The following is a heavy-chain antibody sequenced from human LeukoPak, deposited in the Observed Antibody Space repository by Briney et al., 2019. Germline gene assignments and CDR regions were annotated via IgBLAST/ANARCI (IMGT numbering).Heavy chain of an antibody. J-gene: IGHJ5*02. CDR3: ARGGMTTIPADLYWFDP. CDR1: GGSISSGGYS. CDR2: SYHSGST. Sequence: PSQTLSLTCAVSGGSISSGGYSWRWIRQPPGRGLEWIGYSYHSGSTYYNPSHKSRLTISVDRSKNQFSLKLSSVTAADTAVYYCARGGMTTIPADLYWFDPWGQGTLVSVSS. D-gene: IGHD5-24*01. V-gene: IGHV4-30-2*01.